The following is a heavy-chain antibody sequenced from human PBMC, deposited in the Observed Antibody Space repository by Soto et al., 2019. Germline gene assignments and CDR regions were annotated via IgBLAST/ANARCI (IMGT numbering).Heavy chain of an antibody. Sequence: QVQLVQSGAEVKKPGSSVKVSCKASGGTFSSYAISWVRQAPGQGLEWMGGITTITGTANYAQKFQGRVTITADESTSTSYMKLSRLRYEDTAAYYCARSQGSSTSLEIYYYYYYGMDVWGQWTTVTVSS. CDR1: GGTFSSYA. CDR3: ARSQGSSTSLEIYYYYYYGMDV. CDR2: ITTITGTA. J-gene: IGHJ6*02. D-gene: IGHD2-2*01. V-gene: IGHV1-69*01.